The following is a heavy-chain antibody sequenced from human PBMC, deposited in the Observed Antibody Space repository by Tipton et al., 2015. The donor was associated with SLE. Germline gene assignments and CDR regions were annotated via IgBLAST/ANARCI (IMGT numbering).Heavy chain of an antibody. D-gene: IGHD3-16*01. J-gene: IGHJ3*02. CDR1: GGSISSHY. CDR3: ARPQGEDGAFDI. CDR2: ISNSETT. Sequence: TLSLTCTVSGGSISSHYWSWIRQAPGKGLEWIGYISNSETTNYNPSLKSRVTISSDTSKNQFSLNLRSVTAADTAVYYCARPQGEDGAFDIWGQGTMVTVSS. V-gene: IGHV4-4*08.